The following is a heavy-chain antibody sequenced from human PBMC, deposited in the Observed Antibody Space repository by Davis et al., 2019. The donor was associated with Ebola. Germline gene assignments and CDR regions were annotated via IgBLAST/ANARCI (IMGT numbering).Heavy chain of an antibody. D-gene: IGHD5-12*01. CDR3: ARLNSGYDMWYFDL. CDR2: IHRDGSEK. V-gene: IGHV3-7*01. J-gene: IGHJ2*01. Sequence: GESLKISCAASGFTFSNDWMSWVRQAPGKGLEWVANIHRDGSEKYYVDSVKGRFTIFRDNAKNSLYLQMNSLRAEDTAVYYCARLNSGYDMWYFDLWGRGTLVTVSS. CDR1: GFTFSNDW.